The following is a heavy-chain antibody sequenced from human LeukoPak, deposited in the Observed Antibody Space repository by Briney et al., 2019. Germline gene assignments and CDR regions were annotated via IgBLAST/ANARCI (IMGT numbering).Heavy chain of an antibody. D-gene: IGHD3-9*01. CDR3: ARASLYDILTGYYTPYYFDY. J-gene: IGHJ4*02. CDR2: IYSGGST. CDR1: GFTVSSNY. V-gene: IGHV3-53*01. Sequence: AGSLILSCAASGFTVSSNYMSWVRQAPGKGLEWVSVIYSGGSTYYADSVKGRFTISRDNSKNTLYLQMNSLRAEDTAVYYCARASLYDILTGYYTPYYFDYWGQGTLVTVPS.